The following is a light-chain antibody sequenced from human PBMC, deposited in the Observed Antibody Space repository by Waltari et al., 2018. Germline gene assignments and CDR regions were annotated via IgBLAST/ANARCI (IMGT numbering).Light chain of an antibody. J-gene: IGKJ3*01. Sequence: EIVVTQSPATLSVSPGERVTLSCRASQSVNSNLAWYQQKRGQAPRLLIYGASTRATGIPTRLRGSGSGTDFTLTISSLQSEDFAVYYCLQYDNWPLTFGPGTKMDIK. CDR3: LQYDNWPLT. CDR1: QSVNSN. V-gene: IGKV3-15*01. CDR2: GAS.